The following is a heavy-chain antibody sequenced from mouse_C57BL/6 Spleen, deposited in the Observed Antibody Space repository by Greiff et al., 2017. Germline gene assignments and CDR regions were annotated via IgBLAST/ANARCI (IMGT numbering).Heavy chain of an antibody. J-gene: IGHJ1*03. V-gene: IGHV1-81*01. Sequence: VQLQESGAELARPGASVKLSCKASGYTFTSYGISWVKQRTGQGLEWIGEIYPRSGNTYYNEKFKGKATLTADKSSSTAYMELRSLTSEDSAVYFCARSGDYEWYFDVWGTGTTVTVSS. D-gene: IGHD1-1*01. CDR1: GYTFTSYG. CDR2: IYPRSGNT. CDR3: ARSGDYEWYFDV.